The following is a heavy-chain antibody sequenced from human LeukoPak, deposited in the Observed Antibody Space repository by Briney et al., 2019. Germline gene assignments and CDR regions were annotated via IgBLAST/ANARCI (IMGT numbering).Heavy chain of an antibody. D-gene: IGHD3-22*01. V-gene: IGHV3-7*01. CDR1: GFTFSSYW. CDR2: IKQDGSEK. Sequence: GGSLRLSCAASGFTFSSYWMSWVRQAPGKGLEWVANIKQDGSEKYYVDSVKGRFTISRDNSKNTLYLQMNSLSAEDAAVYYCARGIYYHDSTAPFDIWGQGTMVTVSS. J-gene: IGHJ3*02. CDR3: ARGIYYHDSTAPFDI.